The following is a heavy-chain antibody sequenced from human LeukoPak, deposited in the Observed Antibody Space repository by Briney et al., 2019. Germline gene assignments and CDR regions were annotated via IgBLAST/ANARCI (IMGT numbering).Heavy chain of an antibody. J-gene: IGHJ4*02. CDR2: IFPGDSDT. CDR3: ARLGEQRWLRSGLDY. D-gene: IGHD5-18*01. Sequence: GESLKISCKGSGYSFTSYWIGWVRQMPGKGLEWMGIIFPGDSDTRYSPSFKGQVTISADKSITTAYLQWSSLKASDSAMYYCARLGEQRWLRSGLDYWGQGTLVTVSS. V-gene: IGHV5-51*01. CDR1: GYSFTSYW.